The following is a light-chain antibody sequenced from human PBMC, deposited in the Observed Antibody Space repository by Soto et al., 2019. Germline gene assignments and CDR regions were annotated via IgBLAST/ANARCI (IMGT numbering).Light chain of an antibody. CDR3: QQYGTSSIT. CDR1: QIVTRNY. CDR2: DAS. J-gene: IGKJ5*01. Sequence: ESALTQSPGTLSLSLGESATLSCRASQIVTRNYLAWYQQKPGQAPRLLFYDASSRASGIPDRFTGSGSGTDFSLTINRLEPEDFALYYCQQYGTSSITFGQGTRLEYK. V-gene: IGKV3-20*01.